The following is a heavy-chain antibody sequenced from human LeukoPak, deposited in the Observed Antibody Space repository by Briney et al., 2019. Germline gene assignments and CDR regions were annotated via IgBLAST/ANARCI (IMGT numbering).Heavy chain of an antibody. CDR3: ARDTRYFDS. CDR1: GFMFNNYW. Sequence: GGSLRLSCAASGFMFNNYWMTWVRQAPRKGLEWVGNINKDGRDKYYGDSVRGRFTISRDNAKNLLYLQMNSLRAEDTAVYYCARDTRYFDSWGQGNMVTVSS. CDR2: INKDGRDK. J-gene: IGHJ4*02. V-gene: IGHV3-7*01.